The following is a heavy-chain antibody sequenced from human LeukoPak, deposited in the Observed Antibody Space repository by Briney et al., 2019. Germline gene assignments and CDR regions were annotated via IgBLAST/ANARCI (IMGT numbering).Heavy chain of an antibody. V-gene: IGHV1-2*02. J-gene: IGHJ6*03. Sequence: GASVKVSCKASGYTFTGYYMHWVRQAPGQGLEWMGWINPNSGGTNYAQKFQGRVTMTRDTSISTAYMELSRLRSGDTAVYYCARVSSRSEYYYYYYMDVWGKGTTVTVSS. CDR2: INPNSGGT. CDR3: ARVSSRSEYYYYYYMDV. CDR1: GYTFTGYY. D-gene: IGHD2-15*01.